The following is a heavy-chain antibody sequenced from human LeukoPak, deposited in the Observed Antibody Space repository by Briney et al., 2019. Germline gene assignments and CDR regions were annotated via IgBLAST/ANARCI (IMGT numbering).Heavy chain of an antibody. Sequence: PSETLSLTCTVSGGSISSYYWSWIRQPPGKGLEWIGYIYYSGSTNYNPSLKSRVTISVDTSKNQFSLKLSSVTAADTAVYYCARAGIGAVVTRPFDYWGQGTLVTVSS. D-gene: IGHD2-21*02. CDR2: IYYSGST. J-gene: IGHJ4*02. CDR1: GGSISSYY. V-gene: IGHV4-59*12. CDR3: ARAGIGAVVTRPFDY.